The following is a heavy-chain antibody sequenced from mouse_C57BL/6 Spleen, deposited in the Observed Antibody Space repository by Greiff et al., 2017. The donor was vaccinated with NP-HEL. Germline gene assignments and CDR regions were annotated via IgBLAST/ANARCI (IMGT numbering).Heavy chain of an antibody. Sequence: VQLQQSGAELVRPGASVKLSCTASGFNIKDDYMHWVKQRPEQGLEWIGWIDPENGDTEYASKFQGKATITADTSSNTAYLQLSSLTSEDTAVYYCTTDSSGRGFAYWGQGTLVTVSA. CDR1: GFNIKDDY. CDR2: IDPENGDT. V-gene: IGHV14-4*01. D-gene: IGHD3-2*02. J-gene: IGHJ3*01. CDR3: TTDSSGRGFAY.